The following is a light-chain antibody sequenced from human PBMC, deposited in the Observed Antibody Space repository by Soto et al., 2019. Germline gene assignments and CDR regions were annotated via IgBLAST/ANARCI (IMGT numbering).Light chain of an antibody. CDR2: DAV. V-gene: IGKV3-20*01. J-gene: IGKJ1*01. CDR3: HQCSHSPLT. Sequence: EIVLTQSPATLSLSPGERATLSCRASHSVTKDYLAWYQQKPGQPPRLIIYDAVHRATGVPDRFIGSGSGTDFTLTISRLEPEDFAVYYGHQCSHSPLTFGQGTKVEIK. CDR1: HSVTKDY.